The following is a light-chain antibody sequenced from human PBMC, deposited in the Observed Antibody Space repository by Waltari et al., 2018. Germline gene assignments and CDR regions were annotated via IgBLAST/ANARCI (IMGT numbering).Light chain of an antibody. J-gene: IGKJ1*01. Sequence: VQMTQYPSTLSASVGDRVTITCRASPSISTWLAWYQQKPRKAPKLLIFKASNLESGVPSRFSGSGSGTEFTLTISSLQPDDFATYHCQQYDSYWTFGQGTKVEIK. V-gene: IGKV1-5*03. CDR1: PSISTW. CDR2: KAS. CDR3: QQYDSYWT.